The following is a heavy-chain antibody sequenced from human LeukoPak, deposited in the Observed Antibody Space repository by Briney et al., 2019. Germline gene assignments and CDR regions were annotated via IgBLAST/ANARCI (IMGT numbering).Heavy chain of an antibody. V-gene: IGHV1-24*01. Sequence: GASVKVSCKVSGYTLTELSMHWVRQAPGKGLEWMGGFDPEDGETIYAQTFQGRVTMTEDTSTDTAYMELSSLRSEDTAVYYCATVVGYCSSTSCRRGWFDPWGQGTLVTVSS. D-gene: IGHD2-2*01. CDR2: FDPEDGET. CDR1: GYTLTELS. CDR3: ATVVGYCSSTSCRRGWFDP. J-gene: IGHJ5*02.